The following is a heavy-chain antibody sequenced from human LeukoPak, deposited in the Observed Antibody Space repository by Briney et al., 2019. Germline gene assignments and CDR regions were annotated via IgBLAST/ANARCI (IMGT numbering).Heavy chain of an antibody. CDR2: INWNGGST. J-gene: IGHJ6*03. CDR1: GFTFDDYG. V-gene: IGHV3-20*01. CDR3: ARGGRVVTPYYYYYMDV. Sequence: GGSLRLSCAASGFTFDDYGMSWVRQAPGKGLEWVSGINWNGGSTGYADSVKGRFTISRDNAKNSLYLQMNSLRAEDTALYHCARGGRVVTPYYYYYMDVWGKGTTVTVSS. D-gene: IGHD4-23*01.